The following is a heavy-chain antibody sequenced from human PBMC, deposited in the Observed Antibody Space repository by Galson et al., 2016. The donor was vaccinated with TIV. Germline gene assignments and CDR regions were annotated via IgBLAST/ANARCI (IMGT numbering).Heavy chain of an antibody. CDR3: AAGHWYSGSSSQKRFYFDY. Sequence: SVKVSCKGSGYTFTSYDINWVRQATGQGLEWMGWMNPNSGNTGYAQDFQGRVTMTRNTSIRTVYMELRSLRSEDTAVYYCAAGHWYSGSSSQKRFYFDYWSQGTLVTVSS. CDR1: GYTFTSYD. CDR2: MNPNSGNT. D-gene: IGHD1-26*01. V-gene: IGHV1-8*01. J-gene: IGHJ4*02.